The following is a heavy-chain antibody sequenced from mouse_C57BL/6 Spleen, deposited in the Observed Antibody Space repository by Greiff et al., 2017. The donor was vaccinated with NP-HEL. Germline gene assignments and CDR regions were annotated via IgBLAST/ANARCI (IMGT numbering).Heavy chain of an antibody. CDR2: IDPSDSYT. J-gene: IGHJ4*01. D-gene: IGHD4-1*01. Sequence: QVQLQQPGAELVRPGPSVKLSCKASGYTFTSYWMHWVKQRPGQGLEWIGVIDPSDSYTNYNQKFKGKATLTVDTSSSTAYMQLSSLTSEDSAVYYCARSTVGRDYYAMDYWGQGTSVTVSS. V-gene: IGHV1-59*01. CDR3: ARSTVGRDYYAMDY. CDR1: GYTFTSYW.